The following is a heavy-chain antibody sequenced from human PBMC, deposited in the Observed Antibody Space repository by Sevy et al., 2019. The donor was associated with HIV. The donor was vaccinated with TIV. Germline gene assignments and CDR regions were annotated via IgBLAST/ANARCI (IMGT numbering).Heavy chain of an antibody. D-gene: IGHD2-15*01. Sequence: QSQTLSLTCGISGDGVSRNSTAWNWIRQSPSRGLEWLGRTYYRSKWYYDYAVSVRSRITINPDTSKNQFSLQLHSVSPEDTAVYYCTRTSQIYCRGTRCYDFYYYMDVWGKGTTVTVSS. V-gene: IGHV6-1*01. CDR2: TYYRSKWYY. CDR1: GDGVSRNSTA. CDR3: TRTSQIYCRGTRCYDFYYYMDV. J-gene: IGHJ6*03.